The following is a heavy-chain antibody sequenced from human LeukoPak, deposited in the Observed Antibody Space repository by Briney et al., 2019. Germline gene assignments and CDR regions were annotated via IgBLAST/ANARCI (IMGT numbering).Heavy chain of an antibody. J-gene: IGHJ4*02. CDR3: ATLRDGYEFDY. CDR2: IYNGGST. D-gene: IGHD5-24*01. V-gene: IGHV4-61*01. Sequence: SETLSLTCAVSGGSISSSNYWSWIRQPPGKGLEWIGYIYNGGSTNYNPSLKSRVTISVDTSKNQFSLKLTSVTAADTAVYYCATLRDGYEFDYWGQGTLVTVSS. CDR1: GGSISSSNY.